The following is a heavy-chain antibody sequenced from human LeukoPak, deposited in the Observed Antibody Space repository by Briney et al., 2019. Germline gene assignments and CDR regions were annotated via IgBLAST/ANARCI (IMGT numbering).Heavy chain of an antibody. CDR2: IKADGSEK. Sequence: GGSLRLSCEVSGGFSFSGHWMSWVRQAPGKGLEWVANIKADGSEKFYVDSVKGRFTISRDNAKNSLYLQMNSLRAEDTAVYYCARESSVVRGVITDFDYWGQGTLVTVSS. D-gene: IGHD3-10*01. CDR3: ARESSVVRGVITDFDY. V-gene: IGHV3-7*01. CDR1: GGFSFSGHW. J-gene: IGHJ4*02.